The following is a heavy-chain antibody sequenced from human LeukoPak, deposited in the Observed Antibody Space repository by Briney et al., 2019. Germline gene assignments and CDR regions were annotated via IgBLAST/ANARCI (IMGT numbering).Heavy chain of an antibody. CDR2: INPSGGDT. CDR3: ARGCRVVPGVHNVGMASYYNGMDV. CDR1: GYTFTSYY. Sequence: ASVKVSCKPSGYTFTSYYMHWVRQAPGQGLEWMGIINPSGGDTSYAQKFQGRVTTTRDPSTSTVYMEVVSLRPEDTAVYYCARGCRVVPGVHNVGMASYYNGMDVWGQGTTVTVSS. J-gene: IGHJ6*02. V-gene: IGHV1-46*01. D-gene: IGHD2-2*01.